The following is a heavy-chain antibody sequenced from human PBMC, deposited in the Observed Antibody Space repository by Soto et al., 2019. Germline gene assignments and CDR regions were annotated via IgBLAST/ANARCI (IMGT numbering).Heavy chain of an antibody. CDR1: GFTFSSYW. V-gene: IGHV3-74*01. CDR3: AREGNYENWFDP. J-gene: IGHJ5*02. D-gene: IGHD1-7*01. Sequence: GGSLRLSCAASGFTFSSYWMHWVRQAPGKGLVWVSRINSDGSSTSYADSVKGRFTISRDNAKNTLYLQMNSLRAEDTAVYYCAREGNYENWFDPWGQGTLVTVSS. CDR2: INSDGSST.